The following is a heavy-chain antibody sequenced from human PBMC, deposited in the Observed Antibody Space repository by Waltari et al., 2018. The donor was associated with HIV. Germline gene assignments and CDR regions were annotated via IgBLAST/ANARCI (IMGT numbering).Heavy chain of an antibody. CDR2: INQDGSEK. D-gene: IGHD1-26*01. CDR3: ARDLVEQLFDY. V-gene: IGHV3-7*01. CDR1: GFTFSKYW. J-gene: IGHJ4*02. Sequence: EVQLVESGGGLVQPGGSLRLSCTTSGFTFSKYWLSWVRQAPGKGLEWVANINQDGSEKYYVDSLKGRFTISRDNTKKSLYLQMNSLRAEDTALYYCARDLVEQLFDYWGQGTLVAVSS.